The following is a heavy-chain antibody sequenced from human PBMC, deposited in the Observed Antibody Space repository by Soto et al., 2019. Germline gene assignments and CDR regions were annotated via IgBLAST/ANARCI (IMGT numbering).Heavy chain of an antibody. CDR2: IYASGTP. V-gene: IGHV4-59*02. CDR1: GGSGSVYY. J-gene: IGHJ4*02. D-gene: IGHD1-26*01. CDR3: ATGVGSSPPQY. Sequence: SETRSLTGRLCGGSGSVYYGSWIRQSTGPGLQWIRYIYASGTPSYNPPLRSRVTTSADTSKNQFSLKLSPPTAPAPALYYCATGVGSSPPQYWGRGPLGTVSS.